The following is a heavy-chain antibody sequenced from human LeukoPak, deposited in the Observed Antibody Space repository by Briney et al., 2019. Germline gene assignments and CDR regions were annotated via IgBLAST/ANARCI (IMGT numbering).Heavy chain of an antibody. CDR3: ARTEWSVTHLGMDV. J-gene: IGHJ6*03. CDR1: GYTFTSYG. D-gene: IGHD2-21*02. V-gene: IGHV1-18*01. CDR2: ISAYNGNT. Sequence: ASVKVSCKASGYTFTSYGISWVRQAPGQGLEWMGWISAYNGNTNYAQKLQGRVTMTTDTSTSTAYMELRSLRSDDTAVYYCARTEWSVTHLGMDVWGKGTTVTVSS.